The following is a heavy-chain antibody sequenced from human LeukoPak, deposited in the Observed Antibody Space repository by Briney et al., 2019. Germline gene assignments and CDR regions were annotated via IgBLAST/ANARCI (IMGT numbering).Heavy chain of an antibody. Sequence: SETLSLTCAVYGGSFRGYYWSWIRQPPGKGLEWIGEINHSGSTNYNPSLKSRVTISVDTSKNQFSLKLSSVTAADTAVYYCARGHSWFDPWGQGTLVTVSS. CDR3: ARGHSWFDP. J-gene: IGHJ5*02. V-gene: IGHV4-34*01. CDR1: GGSFRGYY. CDR2: INHSGST.